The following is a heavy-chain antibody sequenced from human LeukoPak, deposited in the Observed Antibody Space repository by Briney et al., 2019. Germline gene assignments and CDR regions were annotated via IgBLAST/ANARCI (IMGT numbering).Heavy chain of an antibody. V-gene: IGHV3-23*01. CDR3: AKIRMLSGGSCYSRGCYFDY. CDR2: ISGSGGST. CDR1: GFTFSSYG. Sequence: GGSLRLSCAASGFTFSSYGMHWVRQAPGKGLEWVSAISGSGGSTYYADSVKGRFTISRDNSKNTLYLQMNSLRAEDTAVYYCAKIRMLSGGSCYSRGCYFDYWGQEPWSPSPQ. J-gene: IGHJ4*01. D-gene: IGHD2-15*01.